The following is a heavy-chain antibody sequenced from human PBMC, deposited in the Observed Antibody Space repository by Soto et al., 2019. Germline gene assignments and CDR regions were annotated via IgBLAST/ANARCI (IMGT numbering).Heavy chain of an antibody. J-gene: IGHJ6*02. V-gene: IGHV1-69*01. D-gene: IGHD2-21*02. CDR2: IIPILGTA. CDR3: ARDCGGDCSIYYYGMDV. Sequence: QVQLVQSGAEVKKPGSSVKVSCKASGGTFSSYAISWVRQAPGQGLEWMGGIIPILGTANYAQKFQGRVTITADESTSTAYMELSSLRSEDTAVYYCARDCGGDCSIYYYGMDVWGQGTTVTVSS. CDR1: GGTFSSYA.